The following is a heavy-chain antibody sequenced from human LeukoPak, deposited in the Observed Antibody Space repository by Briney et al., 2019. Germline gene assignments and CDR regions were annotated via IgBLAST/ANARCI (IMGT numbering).Heavy chain of an antibody. CDR2: ISAYNGNT. CDR3: AREGYSSGWYAIGY. CDR1: GYTFTSYG. J-gene: IGHJ4*02. V-gene: IGHV1-18*01. D-gene: IGHD6-19*01. Sequence: ASVKVSCKASGYTFTSYGISWVRQAPGQGLEWMGWISAYNGNTNYAQKPQGRVTMTTDTSTSTAYMELRSLRSDDTAVYYCAREGYSSGWYAIGYWGQGTLVTVSS.